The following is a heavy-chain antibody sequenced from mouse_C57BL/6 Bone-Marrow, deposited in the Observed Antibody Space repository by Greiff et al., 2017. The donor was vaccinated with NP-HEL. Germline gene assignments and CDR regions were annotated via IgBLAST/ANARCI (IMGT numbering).Heavy chain of an antibody. V-gene: IGHV14-2*01. CDR1: GFNIKDYY. D-gene: IGHD1-1*01. J-gene: IGHJ2*01. Sequence: VQLQQPGAELVKPGASVKLSCTASGFNIKDYYMHWVKQRTEQGLEWIGRIDPEDGETKYDPKFQGKATIPADTSSNTAYLQLSSLTSEDTAVYYCARERDYYGSIYYYGYWGKGTTLTVSS. CDR3: ARERDYYGSIYYYGY. CDR2: IDPEDGET.